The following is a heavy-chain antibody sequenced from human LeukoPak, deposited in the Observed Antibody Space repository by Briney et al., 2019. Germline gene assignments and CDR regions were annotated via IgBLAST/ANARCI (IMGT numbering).Heavy chain of an antibody. J-gene: IGHJ4*02. V-gene: IGHV4-39*01. D-gene: IGHD6-13*01. Sequence: PSETLSLTCTVSGGSISGSSYYWGWIRQPPGKGREWIGSIYYSGSTYYNPSLKSRVTISVDTSKNQFSLKLSSVTAADTAVYYCARTTGYRPVYWGQGTLVTVSS. CDR3: ARTTGYRPVY. CDR2: IYYSGST. CDR1: GGSISGSSYY.